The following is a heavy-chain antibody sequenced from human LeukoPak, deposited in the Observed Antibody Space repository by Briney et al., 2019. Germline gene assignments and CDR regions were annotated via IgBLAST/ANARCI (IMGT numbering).Heavy chain of an antibody. V-gene: IGHV3-23*01. CDR3: AKLARNYDTKVDY. D-gene: IGHD3-22*01. Sequence: GGSLRLSCAASGFTFSSYAMSWVRQAPGKGLEWVSAISDSGGSTYYADSVKGRFTISRDNFKNTLYLQMSSLRAEDTAVYYCAKLARNYDTKVDYWGQGTLVTVSS. CDR2: ISDSGGST. J-gene: IGHJ4*02. CDR1: GFTFSSYA.